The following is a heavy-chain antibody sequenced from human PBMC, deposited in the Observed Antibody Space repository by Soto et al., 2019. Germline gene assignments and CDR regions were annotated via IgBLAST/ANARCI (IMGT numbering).Heavy chain of an antibody. V-gene: IGHV3-23*01. CDR3: TKRGYCSGGICYAFDY. D-gene: IGHD2-15*01. CDR2: VSSSGVVT. J-gene: IGHJ4*02. Sequence: PGGSLRLSCAVSGFTFSSFPMSWVRQAPGKGLEWVSSVSSSGVVTHYADSVKGRFTISRDNSKNTVYLQMNSLRAEDTALYYCTKRGYCSGGICYAFDYWGQGTLVTVSS. CDR1: GFTFSSFP.